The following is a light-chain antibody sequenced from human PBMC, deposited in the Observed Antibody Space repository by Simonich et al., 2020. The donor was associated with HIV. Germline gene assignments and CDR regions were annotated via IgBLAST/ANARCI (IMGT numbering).Light chain of an antibody. CDR1: QSINSW. Sequence: DIQMTQSPSPLSASVGDRVTITCRASQSINSWLAWYQQKPGKAPILLMYKASTLERGVPSRFSGSGSGTEFTLTISSLQPDDFATYYCQQYSNYSWTFGQGTRVEMK. CDR3: QQYSNYSWT. J-gene: IGKJ1*01. V-gene: IGKV1-5*03. CDR2: KAS.